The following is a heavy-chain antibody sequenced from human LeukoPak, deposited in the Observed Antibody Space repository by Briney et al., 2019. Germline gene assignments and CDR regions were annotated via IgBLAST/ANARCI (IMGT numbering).Heavy chain of an antibody. J-gene: IGHJ4*02. CDR2: IFPIFGTA. CDR1: GGTFSSYA. Sequence: SSVTVSCKGSGGTFSSYAISWVRQAPAQGLEWMGGIFPIFGTANNAHKFQGRVTITAHKSTSTAYMELSSLRSEDTAVDYCATDSGYSSSWDYTFDYWGQGPLVTVSS. D-gene: IGHD6-13*01. V-gene: IGHV1-69*06. CDR3: ATDSGYSSSWDYTFDY.